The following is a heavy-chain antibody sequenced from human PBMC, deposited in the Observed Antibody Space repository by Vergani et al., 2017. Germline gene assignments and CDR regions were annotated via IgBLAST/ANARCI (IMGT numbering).Heavy chain of an antibody. V-gene: IGHV4-59*01. Sequence: QVQLQESGPGLVKPSETLSLTCTVSGGSISSYYWSWIRQPPGKGLEWIGYIYYSGSTNYNPSLKRRVTISVDTSKNQFALKLSSVTAADTAVYYCARGDWKVAATLFYYWGQGTLVTFSS. D-gene: IGHD2-15*01. CDR1: GGSISSYY. CDR3: ARGDWKVAATLFYY. J-gene: IGHJ4*02. CDR2: IYYSGST.